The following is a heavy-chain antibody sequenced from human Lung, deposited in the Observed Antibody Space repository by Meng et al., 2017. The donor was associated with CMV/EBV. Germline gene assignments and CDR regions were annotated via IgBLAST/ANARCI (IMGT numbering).Heavy chain of an antibody. V-gene: IGHV4-34*01. CDR3: GRGSHYFDY. Sequence: LPLACAVSGGSFTAHYWSWIRQPPGKGLEWIGEINHSENFNYNPSLKSRVTISVDTSKNQFSLKLTSVTAADTAVYYCGRGSHYFDYWGQGTLVTVSS. CDR2: INHSENF. J-gene: IGHJ4*02. CDR1: GGSFTAHY.